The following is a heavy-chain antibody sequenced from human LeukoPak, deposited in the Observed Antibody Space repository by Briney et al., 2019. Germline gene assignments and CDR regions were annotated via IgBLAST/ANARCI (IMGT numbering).Heavy chain of an antibody. CDR2: INPNSGGT. CDR3: ARDLVGYCSRTSCSPRPQNWFDR. CDR1: GYTFTGYY. J-gene: IGHJ5*02. V-gene: IGHV1-2*02. Sequence: ASVKVSCKASGYTFTGYYMHLVRQAPGQGLDWMGWINPNSGGTNYSQKFQGRVTMTRDTSISTAYMELSRLRSDDTAVYYCARDLVGYCSRTSCSPRPQNWFDRWGQGTLVTVSS. D-gene: IGHD2-2*01.